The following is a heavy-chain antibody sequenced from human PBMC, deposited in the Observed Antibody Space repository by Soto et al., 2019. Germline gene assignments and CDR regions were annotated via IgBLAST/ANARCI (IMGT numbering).Heavy chain of an antibody. D-gene: IGHD3-22*01. CDR2: INSDGSST. V-gene: IGHV3-74*01. Sequence: PGGSLRLSCAASGFTFSSYWMHWVRQAPGKGLVWASRINSDGSSTSYADSVKGRFTISRDNAKNTLYLQMNSLRVEDTAVYYCASGYYDSSGYSSAYYYYGMGIWGHGTTVTVSS. CDR3: ASGYYDSSGYSSAYYYYGMGI. J-gene: IGHJ6*02. CDR1: GFTFSSYW.